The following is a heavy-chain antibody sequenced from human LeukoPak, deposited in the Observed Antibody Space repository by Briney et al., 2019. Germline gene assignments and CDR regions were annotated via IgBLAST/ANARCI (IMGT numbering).Heavy chain of an antibody. CDR1: GGSFSGYY. CDR3: ARDRLCSSTSCLDP. V-gene: IGHV4-34*01. Sequence: SETLSLTCAVYGGSFSGYYWSWIRQPPGKGLEWIGEINRSGSTNYNPSLKSRVTISVDTSKNQFSLKLSSVTAADTAVYYCARDRLCSSTSCLDPWGQGTLVTVSS. D-gene: IGHD2-2*01. J-gene: IGHJ5*02. CDR2: INRSGST.